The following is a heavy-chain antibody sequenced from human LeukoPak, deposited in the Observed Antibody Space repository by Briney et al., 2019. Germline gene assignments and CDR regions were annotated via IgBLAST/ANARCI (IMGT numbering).Heavy chain of an antibody. Sequence: SETLSLTCAVYGGSFSGYYWSWIRQPPGKGLEWIGEINHSGSTNYNPSLKSRVTISVDTSKNQFSLKLSSVTAADTAVYYCARIDYYDSSGPAYWGQGTLVTVSS. D-gene: IGHD3-22*01. CDR2: INHSGST. CDR1: GGSFSGYY. J-gene: IGHJ4*02. CDR3: ARIDYYDSSGPAY. V-gene: IGHV4-34*01.